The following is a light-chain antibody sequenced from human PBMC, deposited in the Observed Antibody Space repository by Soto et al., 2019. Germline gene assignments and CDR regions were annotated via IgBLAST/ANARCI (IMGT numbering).Light chain of an antibody. CDR2: AAS. Sequence: DIQMTQSPSSLSASVGDRVTITCRASQGISSDLAWYPPNPGKAPKLLIYAASPLQKGVPSTFSGSGSGTEFPLTLSSLQPEDFGTYYCQQFKRYPITFGQGTRLEIK. J-gene: IGKJ5*01. V-gene: IGKV1-9*01. CDR3: QQFKRYPIT. CDR1: QGISSD.